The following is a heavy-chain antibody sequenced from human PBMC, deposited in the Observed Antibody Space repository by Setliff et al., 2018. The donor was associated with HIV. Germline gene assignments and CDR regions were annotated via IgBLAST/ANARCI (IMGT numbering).Heavy chain of an antibody. CDR3: AHYVLYPHDAFDL. V-gene: IGHV2-5*02. J-gene: IGHJ3*01. CDR2: IYWDDDK. Sequence: PTLVNPTQTLTLTCTFSGFSLTTSGVGVGWIRQSPGKALDWLGLIYWDDDKRYSPSLRSRLTITRDTSKNQVILTMTNVDPADTATYYCAHYVLYPHDAFDLWGQGTMVTVSS. CDR1: GFSLTTSGVG. D-gene: IGHD2-2*02.